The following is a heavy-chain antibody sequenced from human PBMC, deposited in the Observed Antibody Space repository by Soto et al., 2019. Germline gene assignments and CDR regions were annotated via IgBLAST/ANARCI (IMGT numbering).Heavy chain of an antibody. CDR3: ARDDGGFDI. Sequence: QVQLVQSGAEVKKPGASVKVSCKASGYTFTSYAMHWVRQAPGQRLEWMGWINAGNGNTKYSQKCQGRVTITRDTPASIVYMELSSLRSEDTALYYCARDDGGFDIWGQGTMVTVSS. D-gene: IGHD3-10*01. CDR1: GYTFTSYA. CDR2: INAGNGNT. V-gene: IGHV1-3*01. J-gene: IGHJ3*02.